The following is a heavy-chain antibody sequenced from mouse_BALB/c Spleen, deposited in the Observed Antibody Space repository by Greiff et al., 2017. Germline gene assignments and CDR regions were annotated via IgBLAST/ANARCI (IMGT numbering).Heavy chain of an antibody. V-gene: IGHV5-17*02. CDR2: ISSGSSTI. D-gene: IGHD2-1*01. CDR3: ARSKGNYYAMDD. Sequence: EVQGVESGGGLVQPGGSRKLSCAASGFTFSSFGMHWVRQAPEKGLEWVAYISSGSSTIYYADTVKGRFTISRDNPKNTLFLQMTSLRSEDTAMYYCARSKGNYYAMDDWGQGTSGTVAS. CDR1: GFTFSSFG. J-gene: IGHJ4*01.